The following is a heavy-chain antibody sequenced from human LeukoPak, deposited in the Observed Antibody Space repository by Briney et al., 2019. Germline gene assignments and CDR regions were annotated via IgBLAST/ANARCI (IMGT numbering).Heavy chain of an antibody. Sequence: ASVKVSCKASGYTFTGYYMHWVRQAPGQGLEWMGWINPNSGGTNYAQKFQGRVTMTRDTSISTAYMELSRLRSDDTAVYYCARGGFSAAAGHDAFDIWGQGTMVTVSS. V-gene: IGHV1-2*02. J-gene: IGHJ3*02. CDR2: INPNSGGT. CDR3: ARGGFSAAAGHDAFDI. D-gene: IGHD6-13*01. CDR1: GYTFTGYY.